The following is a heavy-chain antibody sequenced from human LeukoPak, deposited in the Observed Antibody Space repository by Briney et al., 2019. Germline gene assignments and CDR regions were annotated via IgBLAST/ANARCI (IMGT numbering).Heavy chain of an antibody. Sequence: PGGSLRLSCAASGFTFSSYEMNWVRQAPGKGLEWVSYISGSGSLIYYADSVKGRFTISRDNAENSLYLRMNSPRAEDTAVYYCARFDYWGQGTLVTVSS. V-gene: IGHV3-48*03. J-gene: IGHJ4*02. CDR1: GFTFSSYE. CDR2: ISGSGSLI. CDR3: ARFDY.